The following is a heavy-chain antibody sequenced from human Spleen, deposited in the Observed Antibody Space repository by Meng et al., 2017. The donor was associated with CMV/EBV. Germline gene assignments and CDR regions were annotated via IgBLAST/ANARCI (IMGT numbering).Heavy chain of an antibody. Sequence: GGSLRLSCAVSGCNFNRYWMSWVRQALGKGLERVANIKHDGSEIYYADSVKGRFTISRDNAKNSLYLQMSSLRAEDTAVFYCVRDDSTGYYYFDYWGQGTLVTVSS. V-gene: IGHV3-7*01. CDR3: VRDDSTGYYYFDY. CDR2: IKHDGSEI. J-gene: IGHJ4*02. CDR1: GCNFNRYW. D-gene: IGHD3-22*01.